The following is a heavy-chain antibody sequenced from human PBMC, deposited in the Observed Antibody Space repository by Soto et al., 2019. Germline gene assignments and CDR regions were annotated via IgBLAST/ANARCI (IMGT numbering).Heavy chain of an antibody. CDR3: ARTCSGGSCYYYYYYGMDV. Sequence: PGGSLRLSCAASGFTFSDYYMSWIRQAPGKGLEWVSYISSSGSTIYYADSVKGRFTISRDNAKNSLYLQMNSLRAEDTAVYYCARTCSGGSCYYYYYYGMDVWGQGTTVTFAS. CDR1: GFTFSDYY. J-gene: IGHJ6*02. D-gene: IGHD2-15*01. V-gene: IGHV3-11*01. CDR2: ISSSGSTI.